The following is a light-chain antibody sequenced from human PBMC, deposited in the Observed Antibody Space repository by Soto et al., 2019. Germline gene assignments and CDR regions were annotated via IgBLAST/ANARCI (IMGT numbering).Light chain of an antibody. CDR3: QQYSTYPLT. Sequence: DIQMTQSPSSLSASVGDRVTITCRASQSIARYLNWYQQKPGKAPQLLIYAASSLKSGVPSRFSGSGSGTDFTLTISSLQPEDFATYYCQQYSTYPLTFGGGTRVEIK. V-gene: IGKV1-39*01. J-gene: IGKJ4*01. CDR1: QSIARY. CDR2: AAS.